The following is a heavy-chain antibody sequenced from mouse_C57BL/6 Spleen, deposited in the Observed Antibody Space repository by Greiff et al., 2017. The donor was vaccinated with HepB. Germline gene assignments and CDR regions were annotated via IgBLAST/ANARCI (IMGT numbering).Heavy chain of an antibody. J-gene: IGHJ4*01. CDR1: GYTFTDYY. D-gene: IGHD1-1*01. CDR2: INPNNGGT. CDR3: ARPPYYGSSSYAMDY. V-gene: IGHV1-26*01. Sequence: EVQLQQSGPELVKPGASVKISCKASGYTFTDYYMNWVKQSHGKSLEWIGDINPNNGGTSYNQKFKGKATLTVDKSSSTAYMELRSLTSEDSAVYYCARPPYYGSSSYAMDYWGQGTSVTVSS.